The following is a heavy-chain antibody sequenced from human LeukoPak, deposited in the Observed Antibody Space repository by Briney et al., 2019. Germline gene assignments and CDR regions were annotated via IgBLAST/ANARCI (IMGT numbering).Heavy chain of an antibody. D-gene: IGHD3-10*01. Sequence: PGGSLRLSCAASVFTFSSYGMSWVRQAPGKGLEWVSAISGSGGSTYYADSVKGRFTLSRDNSKNTLYLQMNSLRAEDTAVYYCAKDFTEEALLWFGELSLFDYWGQGTLVTVSS. CDR1: VFTFSSYG. J-gene: IGHJ4*02. CDR2: ISGSGGST. V-gene: IGHV3-23*01. CDR3: AKDFTEEALLWFGELSLFDY.